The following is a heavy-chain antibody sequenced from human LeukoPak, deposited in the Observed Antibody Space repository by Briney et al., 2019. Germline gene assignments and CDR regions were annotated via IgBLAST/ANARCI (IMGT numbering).Heavy chain of an antibody. J-gene: IGHJ6*03. Sequence: GESLKISCKGSGYSFTSYWIGWVRQMPGKGLEWMGIIYPGDSDTRYSPSFQGQVTISADKSISTAYLQWSSLKASDTAMYYCARLKGYCSSTSCYTNYYHYYYMDVWGKGTTVTVSS. V-gene: IGHV5-51*01. D-gene: IGHD2-2*02. CDR2: IYPGDSDT. CDR3: ARLKGYCSSTSCYTNYYHYYYMDV. CDR1: GYSFTSYW.